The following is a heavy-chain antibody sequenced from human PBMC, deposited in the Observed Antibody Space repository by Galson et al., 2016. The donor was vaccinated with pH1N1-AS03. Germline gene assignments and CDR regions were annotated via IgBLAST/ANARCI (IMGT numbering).Heavy chain of an antibody. J-gene: IGHJ3*02. CDR2: IYSGGST. V-gene: IGHV3-66*02. Sequence: SLRLSCAAFGFTVSSKYMSWVRQAPEKGLEWVSSIYSGGSTYYADSVKGRFTISRDNSKATLFLQMSSLRPEDTAVYYCASVTSAWPTVGAFGIWGQGTMVTVSS. CDR1: GFTVSSKY. D-gene: IGHD4-23*01. CDR3: ASVTSAWPTVGAFGI.